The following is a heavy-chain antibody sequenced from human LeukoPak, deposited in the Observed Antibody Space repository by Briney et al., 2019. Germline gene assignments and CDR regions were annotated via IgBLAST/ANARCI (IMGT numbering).Heavy chain of an antibody. J-gene: IGHJ6*03. V-gene: IGHV3-23*01. D-gene: IGHD2-21*02. Sequence: GGSLRLSCAASGFTFSSFAMSWVRQAPGKGLEWVSAISGSGGSTYYADSVKGRFTISRDNSKNTLYLQMNSLRAEDTAVYYCAKRGGLPPLDYYYYYMDVWGKGTTVIVSS. CDR3: AKRGGLPPLDYYYYYMDV. CDR2: ISGSGGST. CDR1: GFTFSSFA.